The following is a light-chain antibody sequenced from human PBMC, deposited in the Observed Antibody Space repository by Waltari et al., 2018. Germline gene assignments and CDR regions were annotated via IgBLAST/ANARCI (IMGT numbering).Light chain of an antibody. CDR2: DDS. V-gene: IGLV3-21*02. CDR3: QVWDMYNDHPWV. Sequence: SYVLTQPPSVSVAPGQTARITCEGNNIGSKSHHWSQQKPGQAPVLVVHDDSARPSGIPERFSGSNSENTENTATLSISGVEAGDEADYYCQVWDMYNDHPWVFGGGTKLTVL. J-gene: IGLJ3*02. CDR1: NIGSKS.